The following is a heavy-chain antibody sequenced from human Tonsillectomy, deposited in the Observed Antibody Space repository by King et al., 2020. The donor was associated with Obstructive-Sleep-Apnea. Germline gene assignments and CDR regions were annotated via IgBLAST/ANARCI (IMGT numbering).Heavy chain of an antibody. CDR3: ARERITMVRGGFYYFDY. V-gene: IGHV4-39*07. CDR2: IYYSGST. J-gene: IGHJ4*02. CDR1: GGSISSSSYY. Sequence: QLQESGPGLVKPSETLSLTCTVSGGSISSSSYYWGWIRQPPGKGLEWIGSIYYSGSTYYNPSLKSRVTISVDTSKNQFSLKLSSVTAADTAVYYCARERITMVRGGFYYFDYWGQGTLVTVSS. D-gene: IGHD3-10*01.